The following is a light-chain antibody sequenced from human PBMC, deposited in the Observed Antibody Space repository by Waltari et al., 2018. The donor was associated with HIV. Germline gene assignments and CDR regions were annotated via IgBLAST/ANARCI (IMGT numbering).Light chain of an antibody. CDR1: LSHLGTTT. CDR3: AACDDSLNGYV. J-gene: IGLJ1*01. CDR2: NNN. V-gene: IGLV1-44*01. Sequence: QSVLTQPPSASGTPGQRVTLSCSGRLSHLGTTTVSWYQQVPGTAPKLLIYNNNHRPSGVPDRFSGSKSGTSASLAISGLQSEDEADYYCAACDDSLNGYVFGTGTKVTVL.